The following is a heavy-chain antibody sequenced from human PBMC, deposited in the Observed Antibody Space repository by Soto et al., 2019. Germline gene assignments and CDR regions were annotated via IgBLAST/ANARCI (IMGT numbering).Heavy chain of an antibody. CDR3: ARADTIRIDY. D-gene: IGHD5-12*01. CDR2: ISYDGSNK. J-gene: IGHJ4*02. CDR1: GFTFSSYA. Sequence: GESLKISCAASGFTFSSYAMHWVRQAPGKGLEWVAVISYDGSNKYYADSVKGRFTISRDNSKNTLYLQMNSLRAEDTAMYYCARADTIRIDYWGQGTLVTVSS. V-gene: IGHV3-30*04.